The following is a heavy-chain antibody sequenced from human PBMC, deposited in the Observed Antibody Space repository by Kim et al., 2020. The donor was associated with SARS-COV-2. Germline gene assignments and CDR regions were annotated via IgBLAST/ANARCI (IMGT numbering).Heavy chain of an antibody. J-gene: IGHJ6*03. CDR2: IREDGSEG. D-gene: IGHD3-16*01. V-gene: IGHV3-7*01. CDR1: GFRFSSYW. CDR3: AQQGRTYPV. Sequence: GGSLRLSCAASGFRFSSYWMTWVRQAPGKGPEWVANIREDGSEGFYVDSVKGRFTIFKDNAKNFLYLQMNGLRAEDTAVYYCAQQGRTYPVWGRGTTVTV.